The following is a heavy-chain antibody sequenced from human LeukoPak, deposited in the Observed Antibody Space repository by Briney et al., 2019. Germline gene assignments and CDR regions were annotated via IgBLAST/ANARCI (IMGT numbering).Heavy chain of an antibody. V-gene: IGHV3-9*01. D-gene: IGHD2-15*01. Sequence: GRSLRLSCAASGFTFDDYAMHWVRQAPGKGLEWVSGISWNSGSIGYADSVKGRFTISRDNAKNSLYQQMNSLRAEDTALYYCAKDIGGGIVVVAATRGGGDYYYYYGMDVWGQGTTVTVSS. CDR1: GFTFDDYA. CDR3: AKDIGGGIVVVAATRGGGDYYYYYGMDV. J-gene: IGHJ6*02. CDR2: ISWNSGSI.